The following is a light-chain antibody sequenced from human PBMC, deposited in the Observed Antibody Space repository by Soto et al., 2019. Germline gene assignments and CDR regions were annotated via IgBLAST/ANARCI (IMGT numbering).Light chain of an antibody. CDR3: SSYTSSSTPHVV. J-gene: IGLJ2*01. CDR1: SSDVGGYNY. CDR2: EVS. Sequence: ALTQPASVSGSPGQSITISCTGTSSDVGGYNYVSWYQQHPGKAPKLMIYEVSNRPSGVSNRFSGSKSGNTASLTISGLQAEDEADYYCSSYTSSSTPHVVFGGGTKLTVL. V-gene: IGLV2-14*01.